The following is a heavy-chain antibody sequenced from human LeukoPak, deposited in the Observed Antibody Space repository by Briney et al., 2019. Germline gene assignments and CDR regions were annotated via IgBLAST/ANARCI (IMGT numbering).Heavy chain of an antibody. CDR3: ARHRRAEEIVVAADAFDI. Sequence: SETLTLTCTVSGGSISSSSYYWSWIRQPPGKGLEWIVYIYYSGSTNYNPSLKSRVTISVDTSKNQFSLKLSSVTAADTAVYYCARHRRAEEIVVAADAFDIWGQGTMVTVSS. CDR2: IYYSGST. V-gene: IGHV4-61*05. J-gene: IGHJ3*02. CDR1: GGSISSSSYY. D-gene: IGHD3-22*01.